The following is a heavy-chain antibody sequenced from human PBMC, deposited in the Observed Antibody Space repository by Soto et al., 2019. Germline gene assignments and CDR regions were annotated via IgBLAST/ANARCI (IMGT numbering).Heavy chain of an antibody. D-gene: IGHD1-26*01. CDR1: GFTFSSYG. CDR3: AKDSVGATHYYYYAMDV. Sequence: GGSLRLSCAASGFTFSSYGMHWVRQAPGKGLEWVAVISYDGSNKYYADSVKGRFTISRDNSKNTLYLQMNSLRAEDTAVYYCAKDSVGATHYYYYAMDVWGQGTTVTVSS. CDR2: ISYDGSNK. V-gene: IGHV3-30*18. J-gene: IGHJ6*02.